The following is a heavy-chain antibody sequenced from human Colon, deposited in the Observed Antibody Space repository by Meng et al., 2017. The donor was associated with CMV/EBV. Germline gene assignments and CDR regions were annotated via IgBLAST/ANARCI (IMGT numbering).Heavy chain of an antibody. CDR1: GFTVSTNY. CDR2: VYSGDHA. CDR3: ARVPAGRPDDY. Sequence: GESLKISCAASGFTVSTNYMSWVRQPPGKGLEWVASVYSGDHAFYADSVTGRFTISRDRSKNTMFLQMNSLTAEDTATYYCARVPAGRPDDYWGQGTLVTVSS. D-gene: IGHD6-6*01. J-gene: IGHJ4*02. V-gene: IGHV3-66*02.